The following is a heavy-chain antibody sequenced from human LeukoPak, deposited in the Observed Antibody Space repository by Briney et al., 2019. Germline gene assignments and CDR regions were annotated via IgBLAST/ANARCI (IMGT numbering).Heavy chain of an antibody. V-gene: IGHV1-8*01. J-gene: IGHJ5*02. D-gene: IGHD2-2*01. CDR2: FIPNSGNT. Sequence: ASVTVSFKGSGYTCTIYDINWVRQANGQGREWMGWFIPNSGNTGYAQKFQGRVTMTTNTSITTAYMELSSLRSEDTAVYYCSSVACRSRVVFVLWGQGTLVTVSS. CDR3: SSVACRSRVVFVL. CDR1: GYTCTIYD.